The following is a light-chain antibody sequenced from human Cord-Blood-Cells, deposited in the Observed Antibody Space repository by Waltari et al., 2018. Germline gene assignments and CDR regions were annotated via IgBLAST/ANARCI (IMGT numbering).Light chain of an antibody. Sequence: IQRTHYPSSSPASVGDKGTITCRASQNSSSYLNWYQQKPAKAPKRLIYAASSLQSGVPSRFSGSGSGTDFTLTISSLQPEDFATYYCQQSYSTPWTFGQGTKVEIK. J-gene: IGKJ1*01. CDR3: QQSYSTPWT. CDR2: AAS. V-gene: IGKV1-39*01. CDR1: QNSSSY.